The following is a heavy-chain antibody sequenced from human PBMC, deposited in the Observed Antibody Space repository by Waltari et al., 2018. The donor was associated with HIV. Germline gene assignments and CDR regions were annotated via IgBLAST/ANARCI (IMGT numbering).Heavy chain of an antibody. CDR3: ARGAVYSSDPNDAFDA. V-gene: IGHV3-7*03. CDR2: MKDDGREE. CDR1: GFSFENYW. D-gene: IGHD4-4*01. J-gene: IGHJ3*01. Sequence: LEQSGGQVVQPGGSLRISCFASGFSFENYWMSWVRQSPGKGGGWLADMKDDGREEKYADFLKGRFTVSRDNDKKALYLQMDRLKVDDTAIYFCARGAVYSSDPNDAFDAWGRGTLITVSS.